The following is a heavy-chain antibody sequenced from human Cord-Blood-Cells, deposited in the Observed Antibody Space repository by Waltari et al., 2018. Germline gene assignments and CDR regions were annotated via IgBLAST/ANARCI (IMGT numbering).Heavy chain of an antibody. V-gene: IGHV3-33*01. CDR1: GFTFSSYG. CDR2: IWYDGSNK. J-gene: IGHJ4*02. D-gene: IGHD6-6*01. Sequence: QVQLVESGGGVVQPGRSLRLSCAASGFTFSSYGMHWVRQAPGKGLGWVAVIWYDGSNKYYADSVKGRFTISRDNSKNTLYLQMNSLRAEDTAVYYCARDFNSSSYYFDYWGQGTLVTVSS. CDR3: ARDFNSSSYYFDY.